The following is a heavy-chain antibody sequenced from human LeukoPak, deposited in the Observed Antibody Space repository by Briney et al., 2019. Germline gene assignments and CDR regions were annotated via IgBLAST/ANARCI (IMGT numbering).Heavy chain of an antibody. D-gene: IGHD1-1*01. CDR1: GFTLSSYW. CDR2: INNDGSST. CDR3: AQTTLYDYYMDV. J-gene: IGHJ6*03. Sequence: GGSLRLSCAASGFTLSSYWMHWVRQAPGKGLVWGSRINNDGSSTTCADSVKGRVTISRDNAKNTLSLQMNSLRAEDTAVYYCAQTTLYDYYMDVWGKGTTVTVSS. V-gene: IGHV3-74*01.